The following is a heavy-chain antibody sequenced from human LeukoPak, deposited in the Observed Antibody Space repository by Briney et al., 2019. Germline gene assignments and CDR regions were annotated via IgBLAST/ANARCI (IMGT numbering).Heavy chain of an antibody. CDR3: AKDMGYGDYNAFDI. Sequence: PGGSLRLSCAASGFTFDDYTMHWVRQAPGKGLEWVSGISWNSGSIGYADSVKGRFTISRDNAKNSLYLQMNSLRAEDTASYYCAKDMGYGDYNAFDIWGQGTMVTVSS. CDR2: ISWNSGSI. CDR1: GFTFDDYT. J-gene: IGHJ3*02. D-gene: IGHD4-17*01. V-gene: IGHV3-9*01.